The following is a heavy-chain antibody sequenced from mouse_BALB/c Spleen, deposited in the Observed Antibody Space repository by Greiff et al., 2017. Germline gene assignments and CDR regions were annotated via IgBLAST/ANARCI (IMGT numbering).Heavy chain of an antibody. CDR3: ARGGNGNSFAY. V-gene: IGHV5-4*02. J-gene: IGHJ3*01. CDR1: GFTFSDYY. Sequence: DVQLVESGGGLVKPGGSLKLSCAASGFTFSDYYMYWVRQTPEKRLEWVATISDGGSYTYYPDSVKGRFTISRDNAKNNLYLQMSSLKSEDTAMYYCARGGNGNSFAYGGQGTLVTVSA. CDR2: ISDGGSYT. D-gene: IGHD2-1*01.